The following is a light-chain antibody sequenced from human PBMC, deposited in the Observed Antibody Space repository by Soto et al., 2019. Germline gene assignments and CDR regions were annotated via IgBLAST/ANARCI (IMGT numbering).Light chain of an antibody. J-gene: IGKJ3*01. Sequence: DIVLTQSPGTLSLSPGDRATLSCRTSRFVSNYYVAWYQQRPGQAPRLLIYAASSRATDIPDRFRCSGSGTDFTLTISRLEPEDFAVYYCQHYADSPPVFTFGPGTKVEI. V-gene: IGKV3-20*01. CDR3: QHYADSPPVFT. CDR1: RFVSNYY. CDR2: AAS.